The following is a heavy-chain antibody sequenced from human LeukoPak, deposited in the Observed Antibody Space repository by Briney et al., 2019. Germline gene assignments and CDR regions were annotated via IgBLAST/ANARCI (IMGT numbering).Heavy chain of an antibody. J-gene: IGHJ4*02. V-gene: IGHV3-9*01. Sequence: GGSLRLSCAASGFTFDDYAMHWVRHAPGKGLEWVSGISWNSGSIGYADSVKGRFTISRDNAKNSLYLQMNSLRAEDTALYYCAKDIDSYGYSGVDYWGQGTLVTVSS. CDR1: GFTFDDYA. CDR3: AKDIDSYGYSGVDY. CDR2: ISWNSGSI. D-gene: IGHD5-18*01.